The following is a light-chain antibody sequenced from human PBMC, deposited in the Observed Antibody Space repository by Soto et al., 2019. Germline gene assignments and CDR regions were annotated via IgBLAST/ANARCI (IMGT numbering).Light chain of an antibody. CDR3: QHYGRSPIT. V-gene: IGKV3-20*01. CDR1: QSVNSR. J-gene: IGKJ5*01. CDR2: GAS. Sequence: EIVWAHSSGTLSLGRGERATLSCRASQSVNSRLAGYQHKPGQAPRLLISGASSRATGIPDRFSGSGSATDFTLTISRLEPEDFALYYCQHYGRSPITFGQGTRLEIK.